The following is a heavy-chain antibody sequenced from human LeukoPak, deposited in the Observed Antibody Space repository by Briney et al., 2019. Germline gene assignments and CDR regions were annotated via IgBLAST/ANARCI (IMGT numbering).Heavy chain of an antibody. CDR1: GFTFSSYW. CDR3: ASLPSFDAFDI. CDR2: IKQDGSEK. V-gene: IGHV3-7*01. J-gene: IGHJ3*02. Sequence: GGSLRLSCAASGFTFSSYWMSWVRQAPGKGLEWVANIKQDGSEKYYVDSVKGRFTISRDNAKNSLYLQMNSLRAEDTAVYYCASLPSFDAFDIWGQGTMVTVSS.